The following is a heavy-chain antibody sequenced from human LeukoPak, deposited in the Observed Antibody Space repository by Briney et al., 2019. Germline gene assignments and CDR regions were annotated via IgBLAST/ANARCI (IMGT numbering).Heavy chain of an antibody. J-gene: IGHJ6*02. Sequence: GESLKISCKGSEYSFTNYWIAWVRQMPGKGLEWMGTIYVGDSDTRYSPSFQGQVTISADKSISTAYLQWSTLKASDTAMYYCARANSGLYGMDVWGQGTTVTVSS. CDR2: IYVGDSDT. D-gene: IGHD3-10*01. CDR3: ARANSGLYGMDV. V-gene: IGHV5-51*01. CDR1: EYSFTNYW.